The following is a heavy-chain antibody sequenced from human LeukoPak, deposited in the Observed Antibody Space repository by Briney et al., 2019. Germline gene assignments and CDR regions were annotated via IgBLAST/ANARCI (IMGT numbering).Heavy chain of an antibody. D-gene: IGHD1-26*01. V-gene: IGHV3-74*01. CDR2: INNDGSGT. CDR3: ARDQDGPGATVDH. CDR1: EFTFSGYG. J-gene: IGHJ5*02. Sequence: GGSLRPSCAASEFTFSGYGMSWVGQAPGKGRVWVSRINNDGSGTTYADSVKGRFTISRDNAKNTLYLQMNSLRAEDTAIYYCARDQDGPGATVDHWGQGTLVTVSS.